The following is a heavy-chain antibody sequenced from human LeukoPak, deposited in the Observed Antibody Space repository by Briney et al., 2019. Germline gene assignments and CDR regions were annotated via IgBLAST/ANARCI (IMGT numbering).Heavy chain of an antibody. J-gene: IGHJ5*02. V-gene: IGHV4-30-4*01. D-gene: IGHD4-17*01. CDR3: ARDDYGDGSALNH. CDR1: GGSISSGDYY. CDR2: IYYSGST. Sequence: SQTLSLTCTVSGGSISSGDYYWSWIRQPPGKGLEWIGYIYYSGSTYYNPSLKSRVTISVDTSKNQFSLKLSSVTAADTAVYYCARDDYGDGSALNHWGQGTLVTVSS.